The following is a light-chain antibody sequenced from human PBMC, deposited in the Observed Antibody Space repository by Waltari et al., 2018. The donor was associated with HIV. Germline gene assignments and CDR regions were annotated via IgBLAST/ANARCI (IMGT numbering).Light chain of an antibody. J-gene: IGKJ3*01. V-gene: IGKV3-11*01. CDR1: QSVSSY. CDR3: QQRSNCT. CDR2: DAS. Sequence: EIVLTQSPATLSLSPGERATLSCRASQSVSSYLAWYQQKPGQAPRLLIYDASNRATGIPARFSGSESWTDFTLTISSLEPEDFAVYYCQQRSNCTFGPGTKVDIK.